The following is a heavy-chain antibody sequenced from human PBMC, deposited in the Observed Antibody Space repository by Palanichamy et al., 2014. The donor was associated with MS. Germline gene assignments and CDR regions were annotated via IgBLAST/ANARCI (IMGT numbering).Heavy chain of an antibody. CDR3: ARHDRGYYGSGSYYNGGYFDY. D-gene: IGHD3-10*01. Sequence: QLQLQESGPGLVKPSETLSLTCTVSGGSISSSNYYWGWIRQPPGKGLERIGSIYYSGSTYYNPSLKSRVTISVDTSRNQFSLKLSSVTAADTTLYYCARHDRGYYGSGSYYNGGYFDYWGQGTQVIVSS. CDR1: GGSISSSNYY. J-gene: IGHJ4*02. V-gene: IGHV4-39*01. CDR2: IYYSGST.